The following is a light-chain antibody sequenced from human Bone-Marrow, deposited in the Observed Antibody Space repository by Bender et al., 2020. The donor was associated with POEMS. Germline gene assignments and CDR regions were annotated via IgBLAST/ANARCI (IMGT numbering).Light chain of an antibody. V-gene: IGLV2-23*02. CDR1: SRDVGTYDL. Sequence: QSVLTQPPSASGSPGQSITISCTGTSRDVGTYDLVSWYQQHPGKAPILMIYEVTKRPAGISLPFSGTQSGNAASLTISGLQAEDEADYYCCSFALGSPYVFGTGTKVTVL. J-gene: IGLJ1*01. CDR2: EVT. CDR3: CSFALGSPYV.